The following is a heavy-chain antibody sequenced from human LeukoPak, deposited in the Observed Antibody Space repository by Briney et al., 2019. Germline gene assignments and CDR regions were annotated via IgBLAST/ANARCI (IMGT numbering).Heavy chain of an antibody. V-gene: IGHV1-2*02. CDR2: INPNSGGT. Sequence: GASVKVSCKASGYTFTGYYMHWVRQAPGQGLEWMGWINPNSGGTNYAQKFQGRVTMTRDTSISTAYMELSRLRSDDTAVYYCARDLAGGTIQNYYYYYMDVWGKGTTVTVSS. CDR3: ARDLAGGTIQNYYYYYMDV. CDR1: GYTFTGYY. D-gene: IGHD1-26*01. J-gene: IGHJ6*03.